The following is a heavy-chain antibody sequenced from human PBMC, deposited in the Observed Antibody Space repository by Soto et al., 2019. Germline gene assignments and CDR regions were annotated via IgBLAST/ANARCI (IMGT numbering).Heavy chain of an antibody. J-gene: IGHJ5*02. CDR1: GGTFSSYA. CDR3: ARLYSSSWYASGWFDP. V-gene: IGHV1-69*13. CDR2: IIPIFGTA. D-gene: IGHD6-13*01. Sequence: ASVKVSCKASGGTFSSYAISWVRQAPGQGLEWMGGIIPIFGTANYAQKFQGRVTITADESTSTAYMELSSLRSEDTAVYYCARLYSSSWYASGWFDPWGQGALVTVSS.